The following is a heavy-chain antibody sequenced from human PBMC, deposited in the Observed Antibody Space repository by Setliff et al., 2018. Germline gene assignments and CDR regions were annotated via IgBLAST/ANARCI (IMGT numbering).Heavy chain of an antibody. CDR3: ARQGANYDILTGYFLYYCDH. V-gene: IGHV3-11*01. D-gene: IGHD3-9*01. CDR2: ISSSGSTI. CDR1: GFTFSDYY. J-gene: IGHJ4*02. Sequence: GSLRLSCAASGFTFSDYYMSWIRQAPGKGLEWVSYISSSGSTIYYADSVKGRFTISRDNAKNSLYLQMNSLRAEDTAVYYCARQGANYDILTGYFLYYCDHWGQGTLVTVSS.